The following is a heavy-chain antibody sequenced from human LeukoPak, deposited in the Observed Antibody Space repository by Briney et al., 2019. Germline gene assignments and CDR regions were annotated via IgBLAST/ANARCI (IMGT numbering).Heavy chain of an antibody. V-gene: IGHV1-18*01. CDR3: ATPSGWLLTDAFDI. D-gene: IGHD6-19*01. J-gene: IGHJ3*02. Sequence: GASVKVSCKASGYTFTSYGISWVRQAPGQGLEWMGWISAYNGNTNYAQKLQGRVTMTTDTSTSTAYMELRSLRSDDTAVYYCATPSGWLLTDAFDIWGQGTMVTVSS. CDR2: ISAYNGNT. CDR1: GYTFTSYG.